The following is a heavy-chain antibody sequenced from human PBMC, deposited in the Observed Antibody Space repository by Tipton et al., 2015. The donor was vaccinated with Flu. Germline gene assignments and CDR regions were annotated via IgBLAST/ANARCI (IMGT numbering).Heavy chain of an antibody. V-gene: IGHV3-23*01. CDR3: AKGGLIVGAADY. CDR2: ISGSGGST. CDR1: GFTFSSYA. J-gene: IGHJ4*02. D-gene: IGHD1-26*01. Sequence: SLRLSCAASGFTFSSYAMSWVRQAPGKGLEWVSAISGSGGSTYYADSVKGRFTISRDNSKNTLYLQMNSLRAEDTAVYYCAKGGLIVGAADYWGQGTLVTVSS.